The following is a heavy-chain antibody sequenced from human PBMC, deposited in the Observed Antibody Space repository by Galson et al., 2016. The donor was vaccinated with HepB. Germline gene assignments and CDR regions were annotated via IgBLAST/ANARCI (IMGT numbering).Heavy chain of an antibody. CDR3: ARDRGPYGDRDAFDI. J-gene: IGHJ3*02. Sequence: SLRLSCAASGFTFSTYSMNWVRQAPGKGLEWVSSITDTSTYIYYADSVKGRFTIPRDNAKNSLYLQMNSLRADDTALYYCARDRGPYGDRDAFDIWGQGTMVTVSS. CDR1: GFTFSTYS. V-gene: IGHV3-21*01. CDR2: ITDTSTYI. D-gene: IGHD4-17*01.